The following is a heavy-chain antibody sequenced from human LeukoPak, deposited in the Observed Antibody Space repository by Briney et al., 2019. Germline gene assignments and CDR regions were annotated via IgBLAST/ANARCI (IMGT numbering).Heavy chain of an antibody. CDR3: ARPYYYDSSGLYYYYYGMDV. CDR2: ISSSGTTI. CDR1: GFTFSTYE. Sequence: SGGSLRLSCAVSGFTFSTYEMNWVRQVPGKGLEWVSYISSSGTTIYYADSVKGRFTISRDNAKNSLYLQMNSLRAEDTAVYYCARPYYYDSSGLYYYYYGMDVWGQGTTVTVSS. V-gene: IGHV3-48*03. D-gene: IGHD3-22*01. J-gene: IGHJ6*02.